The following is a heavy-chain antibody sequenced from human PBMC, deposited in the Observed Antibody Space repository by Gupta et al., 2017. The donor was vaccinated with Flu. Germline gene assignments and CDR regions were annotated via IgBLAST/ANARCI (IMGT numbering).Heavy chain of an antibody. CDR3: ARQGGSYPYYYYYYMDV. D-gene: IGHD1-26*01. V-gene: IGHV4-39*01. Sequence: PGKGLEWIGSIYYSGSTYYNPSLKSRVTISVDTSKNQFSLKLSSVTAADTAVYYCARQGGSYPYYYYYYMDVWGKGTTVTVSS. CDR2: IYYSGST. J-gene: IGHJ6*03.